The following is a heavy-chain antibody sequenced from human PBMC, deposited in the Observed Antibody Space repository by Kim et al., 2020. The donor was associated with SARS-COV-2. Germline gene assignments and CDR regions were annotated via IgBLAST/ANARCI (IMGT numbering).Heavy chain of an antibody. J-gene: IGHJ4*02. CDR1: GYSFTSYW. D-gene: IGHD5-12*01. CDR3: ARHPGRNGYNGYYFDY. V-gene: IGHV5-51*01. Sequence: GESLKISCKGSGYSFTSYWIGWVRQMPGKGLEWMVIIYPGDSDTRYSPSFQGQVTISADKSISTAYLQWSSLKASDTAMYYCARHPGRNGYNGYYFDYWGQGTLVTVSS. CDR2: IYPGDSDT.